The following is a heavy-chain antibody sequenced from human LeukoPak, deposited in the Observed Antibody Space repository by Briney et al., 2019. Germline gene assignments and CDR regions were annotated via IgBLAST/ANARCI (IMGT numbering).Heavy chain of an antibody. Sequence: GGSLRLSCAASGFTFSDYGMHWVRQAPGKGLEWVAFIRYDENSKYFADSVKGRFTISRDNSKNTLYLQMNSLKTGDTAVYYCAKDRGAAPKSDFDYWGQGTLVTVSS. CDR1: GFTFSDYG. D-gene: IGHD3-10*01. CDR2: IRYDENSK. V-gene: IGHV3-30*02. CDR3: AKDRGAAPKSDFDY. J-gene: IGHJ4*02.